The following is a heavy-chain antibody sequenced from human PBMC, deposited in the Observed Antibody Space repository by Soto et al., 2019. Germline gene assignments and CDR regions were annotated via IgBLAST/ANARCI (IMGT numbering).Heavy chain of an antibody. D-gene: IGHD3-22*01. V-gene: IGHV1-3*01. CDR3: ARDLNSRGYSTVRSLFTSGFDY. CDR1: GYTFTSYA. CDR2: INAGNGNT. J-gene: IGHJ4*02. Sequence: PGASVKVSCKASGYTFTSYALHWVRQAPGQRLEWMGWINAGNGNTKYSQKFQGRVTITRDTSASTAYMELSSLRSEDTAVYYCARDLNSRGYSTVRSLFTSGFDYWGQGTLVTVSS.